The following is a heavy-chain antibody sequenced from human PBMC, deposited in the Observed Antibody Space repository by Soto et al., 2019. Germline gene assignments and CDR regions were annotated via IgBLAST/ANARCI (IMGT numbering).Heavy chain of an antibody. Sequence: GGSLRLSCAASGFTFSSYAMHWVRQAPGKGLEWVAVISYDGSNKYYADSVKGRFTISRDNSKNTLYLQMNSLRAEDTAVYYCARGEGECSSTSCYAYFQHWGQGTLVTVSS. CDR1: GFTFSSYA. V-gene: IGHV3-30*04. D-gene: IGHD2-2*01. CDR2: ISYDGSNK. CDR3: ARGEGECSSTSCYAYFQH. J-gene: IGHJ1*01.